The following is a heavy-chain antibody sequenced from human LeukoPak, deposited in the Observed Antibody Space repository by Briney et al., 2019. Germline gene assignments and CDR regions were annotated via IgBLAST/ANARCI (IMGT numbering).Heavy chain of an antibody. V-gene: IGHV1-8*01. CDR1: GYTFTSYD. CDR2: MNPNSGNT. CDR3: ARALRMTTVTTYDHPQIFDY. J-gene: IGHJ4*02. Sequence: ASVKVSCKASGYTFTSYDINWVRQATGQGLEWMGWMNPNSGNTGYAQKFQGRVTMTRNTSISTAYMELSSLRSEDTAVYYCARALRMTTVTTYDHPQIFDYWGQGTLVTVSS. D-gene: IGHD4-17*01.